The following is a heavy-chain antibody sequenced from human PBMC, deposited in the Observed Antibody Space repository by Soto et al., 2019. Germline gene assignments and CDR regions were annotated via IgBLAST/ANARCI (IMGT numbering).Heavy chain of an antibody. CDR3: APCLVDTTIGDTVMDI. J-gene: IGHJ6*01. Sequence: SVKVSCKASGGTFSSYAISWVRQAPGQGLEWMGGIIPIFGTANYAQKFQGRVTITADESTSTAYMELTSLRSEDTAVYDCAPCLVDTTIGDTVMDIWGQGTTVTVSS. CDR2: IIPIFGTA. CDR1: GGTFSSYA. D-gene: IGHD5-18*01. V-gene: IGHV1-69*13.